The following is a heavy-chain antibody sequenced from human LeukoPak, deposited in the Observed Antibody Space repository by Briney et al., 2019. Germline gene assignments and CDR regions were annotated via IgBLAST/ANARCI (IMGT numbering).Heavy chain of an antibody. CDR3: ALRFGCLEAGGTPFDS. CDR1: GGSFSGYY. V-gene: IGHV4-34*01. Sequence: SETLSLTCAVYGGSFSGYYWSWIRQPPGKGLECIGEINHSGSTNYNPSLKSRVSISVDRSKKQFSLKLTSVTAADTALYYCALRFGCLEAGGTPFDSWGQGTLVTVSS. CDR2: INHSGST. J-gene: IGHJ4*02. D-gene: IGHD6-13*01.